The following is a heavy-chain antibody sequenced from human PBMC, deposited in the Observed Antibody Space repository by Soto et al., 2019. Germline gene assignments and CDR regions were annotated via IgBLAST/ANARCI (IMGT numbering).Heavy chain of an antibody. D-gene: IGHD5-18*01. V-gene: IGHV3-30-3*01. Sequence: QVQLVESGGGVVQPGRSPRLSCAASGFTFSSYAMHWVRQAPGKGLEWVAVISYDGSNKYYADSVKGRFTISRDNXXNTLYLQMNSLRAEDTAVYYCARAPRGYSYEGLDVWGQGTTVTVSS. CDR1: GFTFSSYA. CDR2: ISYDGSNK. CDR3: ARAPRGYSYEGLDV. J-gene: IGHJ6*02.